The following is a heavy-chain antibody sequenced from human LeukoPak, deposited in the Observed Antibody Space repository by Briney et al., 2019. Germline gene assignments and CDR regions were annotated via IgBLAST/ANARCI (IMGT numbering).Heavy chain of an antibody. D-gene: IGHD1-26*01. J-gene: IGHJ4*02. Sequence: RTSETLSLTCTVSGDSMSTHYWSWIRQPPGKGLEWIGYIFYSGSINYNPSLKSRVTMSADTSKNQFSLKLSSVTAADTAVYFCARVGGWEPKLHGVTFDYLGQGTLVTVSS. CDR1: GDSMSTHY. CDR2: IFYSGSI. CDR3: ARVGGWEPKLHGVTFDY. V-gene: IGHV4-59*11.